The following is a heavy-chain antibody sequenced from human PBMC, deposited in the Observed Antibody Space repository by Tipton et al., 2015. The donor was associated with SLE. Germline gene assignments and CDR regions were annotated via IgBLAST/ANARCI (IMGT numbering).Heavy chain of an antibody. J-gene: IGHJ6*03. V-gene: IGHV4-59*01. CDR3: ARSQQLSYMDV. Sequence: TLSLTCTVSVGSISSCYWSWIRKPPGKGLEWIGYIYYSGSTNYNPSLKSRVTISVDTSKNQFSLKLSSVTAADTAVYYCARSQQLSYMDVWGKGTTVTVPS. D-gene: IGHD6-13*01. CDR1: VGSISSCY. CDR2: IYYSGST.